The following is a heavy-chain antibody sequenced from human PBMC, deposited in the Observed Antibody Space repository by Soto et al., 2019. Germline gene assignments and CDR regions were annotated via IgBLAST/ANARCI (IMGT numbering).Heavy chain of an antibody. CDR1: GVSISSYY. Sequence: LTCSVSGVSISSYYWNWIRQPPGKGLEWVSGVSGSGGRTNHADSVKGRFTVSRDNSKNTVYLQMDSLRAEDTAVYYCACLAWFGDPVPPFDCWGQGIVVTVSS. CDR2: VSGSGGRT. CDR3: ACLAWFGDPVPPFDC. D-gene: IGHD3-10*01. V-gene: IGHV3-23*01. J-gene: IGHJ4*02.